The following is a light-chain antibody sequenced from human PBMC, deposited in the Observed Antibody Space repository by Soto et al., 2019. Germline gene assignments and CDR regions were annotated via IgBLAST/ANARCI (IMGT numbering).Light chain of an antibody. Sequence: QSALTQPASVSGSPGQSITISCTGTSTYNRVSCYQHHPGKAPKLMIYEGSNRPSGISKRFSGSKSGNTASLTSSGLQAEDEADYYCSSYAGAVVFGGGTKLTVL. CDR2: EGS. J-gene: IGLJ2*01. V-gene: IGLV2-23*01. CDR3: SSYAGAVV. CDR1: STYNR.